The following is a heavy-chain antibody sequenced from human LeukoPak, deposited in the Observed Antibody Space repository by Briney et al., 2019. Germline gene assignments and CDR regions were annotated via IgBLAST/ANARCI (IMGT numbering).Heavy chain of an antibody. V-gene: IGHV5-51*01. D-gene: IGHD3-3*01. CDR1: GYSFTSYW. CDR3: ARHGKDFWSEPSH. Sequence: GESLKISCKGSGYSFTSYWIGWVRQMPGKGLEWMGIIYPGDSDTRYSLSFQGQVTISADKSISTAYLQWSSLKASDTAMYYCARHGKDFWSEPSHWGQGTLVTVSS. J-gene: IGHJ4*02. CDR2: IYPGDSDT.